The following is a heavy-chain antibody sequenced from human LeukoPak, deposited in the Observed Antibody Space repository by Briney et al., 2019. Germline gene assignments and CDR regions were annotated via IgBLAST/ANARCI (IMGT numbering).Heavy chain of an antibody. CDR3: ARPPTVTTAGYYFGY. D-gene: IGHD4-17*01. CDR1: GLTFSDYY. CDR2: IGSSGSPI. Sequence: GGSLRLSCAASGLTFSDYYMSWIRQAPGKGLEWVSYIGSSGSPIYYADSVRGRFTISRDNAKNSLYLQVNSLRAEDTAVYYCARPPTVTTAGYYFGYWGQGTLVTVSS. J-gene: IGHJ4*02. V-gene: IGHV3-11*04.